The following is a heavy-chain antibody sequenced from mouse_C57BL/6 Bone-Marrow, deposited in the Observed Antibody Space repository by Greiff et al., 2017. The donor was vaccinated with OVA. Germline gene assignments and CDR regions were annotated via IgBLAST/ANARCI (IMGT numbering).Heavy chain of an antibody. CDR3: ARDAGDGMDY. V-gene: IGHV7-1*01. CDR2: SRNKANDYTT. J-gene: IGHJ4*01. CDR1: GFTFSDFY. Sequence: EVKLMESGGGLVQSGRSLRLSCATSGFTFSDFYMEWVRQAPGKGLEWIAASRNKANDYTTEYSASVKGRFIVSRDTSQSILYLQMNALRAEDTAIYYCARDAGDGMDYWGQGTSVTVSS.